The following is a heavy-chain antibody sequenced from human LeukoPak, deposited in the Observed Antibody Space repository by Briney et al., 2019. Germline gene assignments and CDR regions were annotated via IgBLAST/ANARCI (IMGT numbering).Heavy chain of an antibody. D-gene: IGHD2-2*01. Sequence: GGSLRLSCAASGFTFSSYAMSWVRQAPGKGLEWVSSISSSSSYIYYADSVKGRFTISRDNAKNSLYLQMNSLRAEDTAVYYCARVKIVVVPAAPNYYYGMDVWGKGTTVTVSS. CDR2: ISSSSSYI. CDR3: ARVKIVVVPAAPNYYYGMDV. CDR1: GFTFSSYA. V-gene: IGHV3-21*01. J-gene: IGHJ6*04.